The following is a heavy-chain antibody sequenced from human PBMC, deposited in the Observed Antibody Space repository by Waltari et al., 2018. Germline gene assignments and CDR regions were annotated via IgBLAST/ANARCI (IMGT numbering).Heavy chain of an antibody. CDR2: VYTSGST. CDR3: ATRPVYYDYVWGSYRSDNDAFDI. V-gene: IGHV4-4*07. J-gene: IGHJ3*02. D-gene: IGHD3-16*02. Sequence: QVQLQESGPGLVKPSETLSLTCTVSGGSISSYYWSCIRQPAGRGREWIGRVYTSGSTNYNPSLKSRVTMSVDTSKNQFSLKLSSVTAADTAVYYCATRPVYYDYVWGSYRSDNDAFDIWGQGTMVTVSS. CDR1: GGSISSYY.